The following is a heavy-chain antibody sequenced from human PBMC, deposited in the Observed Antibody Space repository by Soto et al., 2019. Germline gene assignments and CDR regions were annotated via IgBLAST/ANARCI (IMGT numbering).Heavy chain of an antibody. Sequence: QVQLQQWGAGLLKPSETLSLTCAVYGGSFRGYYWSWIRQPPGKGLEWIGEINHSGSTNYNPSLKSRVTISVDTSKNQFSLKLSSVTAADTAVYYCARPGMDYYERDAFDIWGQGTMVTVSS. D-gene: IGHD3-22*01. J-gene: IGHJ3*02. V-gene: IGHV4-34*01. CDR3: ARPGMDYYERDAFDI. CDR1: GGSFRGYY. CDR2: INHSGST.